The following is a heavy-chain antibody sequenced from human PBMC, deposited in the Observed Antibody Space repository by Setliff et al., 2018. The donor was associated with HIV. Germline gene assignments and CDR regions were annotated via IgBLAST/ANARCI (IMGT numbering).Heavy chain of an antibody. CDR3: VTSSSWSSRLNF. CDR2: TRHSGKT. D-gene: IGHD2-2*01. V-gene: IGHV4-34*01. CDR1: GGSITTYF. Sequence: TASGGSITTYFWTWIRQPPGQGLEWIGETRHSGKTNYNPSLKSRVTISVDTSKNQFSLKLTSVTAAETAVYYCVTSSSWSSRLNFWGQGTMVTVSS. J-gene: IGHJ3*01.